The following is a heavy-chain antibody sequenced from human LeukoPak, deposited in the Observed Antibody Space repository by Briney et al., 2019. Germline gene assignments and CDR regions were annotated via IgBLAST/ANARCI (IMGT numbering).Heavy chain of an antibody. D-gene: IGHD6-19*01. CDR2: INSDGSRA. CDR1: GFTFSTYW. Sequence: GGSLRLSCAASGFTFSTYWMHWVRQAPGKGLVWVSRINSDGSRATYADSVKGRFTISRDNAKNTLYLQMNSLRTEDTAVYYCARPETQYSSGLDGFDIWGQGTMVTVSS. J-gene: IGHJ3*02. CDR3: ARPETQYSSGLDGFDI. V-gene: IGHV3-74*01.